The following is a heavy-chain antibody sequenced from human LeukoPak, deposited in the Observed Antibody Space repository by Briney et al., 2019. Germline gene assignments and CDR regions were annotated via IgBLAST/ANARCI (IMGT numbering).Heavy chain of an antibody. J-gene: IGHJ4*02. Sequence: SETLSLTCAVYGGSFSGYYWSWIRQPPGKGLEWIGEINHSGSTNYNPSLKSRVTISVDTSENQFSLKLSSVTAADTAVYYCARGGKYWGQGTLVTVSS. CDR1: GGSFSGYY. CDR2: INHSGST. V-gene: IGHV4-34*01. CDR3: ARGGKY.